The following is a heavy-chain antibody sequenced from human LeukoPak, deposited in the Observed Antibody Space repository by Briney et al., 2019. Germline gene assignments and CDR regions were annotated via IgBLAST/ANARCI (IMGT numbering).Heavy chain of an antibody. V-gene: IGHV4-34*01. J-gene: IGHJ5*02. Sequence: SETLSLTCAVYGGSFSGYYWSWIRQPPGKGLEWIGEINHSGSTNYNPSLKSRVTISVDTSKNQFSLKLSSVTAADTAVYYCARVRVVVPAAIAWFDPWGQGTLVTISS. D-gene: IGHD2-2*02. CDR2: INHSGST. CDR3: ARVRVVVPAAIAWFDP. CDR1: GGSFSGYY.